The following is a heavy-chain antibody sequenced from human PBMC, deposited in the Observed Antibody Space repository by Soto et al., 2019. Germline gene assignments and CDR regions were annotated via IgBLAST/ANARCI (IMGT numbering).Heavy chain of an antibody. D-gene: IGHD2-2*01. CDR2: INAGNGNT. J-gene: IGHJ5*02. Sequence: QVQLVQSGAEVKKPGASVKVSCKASGYTFTSYAMHWVRQAPGQRLEWMGWINAGNGNTKYSQKFQGRVTITRDTYASTAYMELSSLRSEDTAVYYCARLLPAAQFDPWGQGTLVTVSS. CDR1: GYTFTSYA. CDR3: ARLLPAAQFDP. V-gene: IGHV1-3*01.